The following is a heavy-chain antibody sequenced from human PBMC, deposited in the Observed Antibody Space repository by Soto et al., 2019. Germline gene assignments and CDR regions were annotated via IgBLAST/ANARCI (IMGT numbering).Heavy chain of an antibody. CDR3: ARGIAARGIDP. CDR2: ISYAGSNK. V-gene: IGHV3-30-3*01. Sequence: QVQLVESGGGVVQPGRALRLSCAASGFTFSSYAMHWVRQDPGKGLEWVAVISYAGSNKYYADSVKGRFTISRDNSKNPMYLQMNSLRAEDTAVYYCARGIAARGIDPWGQGTLVTVSS. CDR1: GFTFSSYA. D-gene: IGHD6-6*01. J-gene: IGHJ5*02.